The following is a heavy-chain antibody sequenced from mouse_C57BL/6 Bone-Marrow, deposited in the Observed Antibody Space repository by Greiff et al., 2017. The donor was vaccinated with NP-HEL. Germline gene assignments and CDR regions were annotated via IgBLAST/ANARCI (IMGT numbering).Heavy chain of an antibody. J-gene: IGHJ4*01. CDR1: GYAFSSSW. CDR2: IYPGDGDT. V-gene: IGHV1-82*01. CDR3: ARELRLPYYAMDY. D-gene: IGHD3-2*02. Sequence: VMLVESGPELVKPGASVKISCKASGYAFSSSWMNWVKQRPGKGLEWIGRIYPGDGDTNYNGKFKGKATLTADKSSSTAYMQLSSLTSEDSAVYFCARELRLPYYAMDYWGQGTSVTVSS.